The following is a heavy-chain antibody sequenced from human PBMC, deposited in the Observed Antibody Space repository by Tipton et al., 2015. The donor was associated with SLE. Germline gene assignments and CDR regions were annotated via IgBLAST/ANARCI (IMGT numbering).Heavy chain of an antibody. D-gene: IGHD1-14*01. CDR1: GYTFTDYY. V-gene: IGHV1-2*02. J-gene: IGHJ4*02. Sequence: QVQLVQSGAEGKKPGASVKVSCKASGYTFTDYYMHWVRQAPGQGLEWMGWINPNTGDTQYAQRFQGRVTMTRDTSISTAYMDLNRLRSDDTAVYYCARDGASYQKPDDYWGQGTLVTVSS. CDR3: ARDGASYQKPDDY. CDR2: INPNTGDT.